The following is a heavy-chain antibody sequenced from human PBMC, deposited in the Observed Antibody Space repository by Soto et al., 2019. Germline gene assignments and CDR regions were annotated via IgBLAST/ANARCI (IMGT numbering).Heavy chain of an antibody. D-gene: IGHD3-10*01. V-gene: IGHV1-2*04. Sequence: ASVKVSCKASGYTFTGYYMHWVRQAPGQGLEWMGWINPNSGGTNYAQKFQGWVTMTRDTSISTAYMELSRLRSDDTAVYYCAREGGNDYGSGSYGYYYYGMDVWGQGTTVTVSS. CDR2: INPNSGGT. J-gene: IGHJ6*02. CDR1: GYTFTGYY. CDR3: AREGGNDYGSGSYGYYYYGMDV.